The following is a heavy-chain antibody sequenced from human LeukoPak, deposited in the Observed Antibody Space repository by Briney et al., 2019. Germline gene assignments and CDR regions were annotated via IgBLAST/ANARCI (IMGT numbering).Heavy chain of an antibody. CDR2: ISSSGSTI. D-gene: IGHD3-10*01. CDR3: ARDRGGGERGAFDI. Sequence: GGSLRLSCAASGFTFSSYEMNWVRQAPGKGLEWVSYISSSGSTIYYADSVKGRFTISRDNAKNSLYLQMNSLRAEDTAVYYCARDRGGGERGAFDIWGQGTMVTVSS. V-gene: IGHV3-48*03. CDR1: GFTFSSYE. J-gene: IGHJ3*02.